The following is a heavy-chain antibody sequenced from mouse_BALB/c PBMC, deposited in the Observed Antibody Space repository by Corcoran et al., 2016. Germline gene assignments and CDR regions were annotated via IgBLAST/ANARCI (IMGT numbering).Heavy chain of an antibody. CDR1: GFNIKDTY. Sequence: EVQVQQSGAELVKPGASVKLSCTASGFNIKDTYMHWVKQRPEQGLEWIGRIDPANGNTKYDPKFQGKATITADTSSNTAYLQLSSLTSEDTAVYYCASDDYDGGGGQGTLVTVSA. D-gene: IGHD2-4*01. CDR3: ASDDYDGG. J-gene: IGHJ3*01. CDR2: IDPANGNT. V-gene: IGHV14-3*02.